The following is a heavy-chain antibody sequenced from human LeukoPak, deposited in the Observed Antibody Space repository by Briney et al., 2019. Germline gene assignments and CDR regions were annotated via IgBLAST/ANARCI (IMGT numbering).Heavy chain of an antibody. CDR3: ARGVVVVPAAINWFDP. D-gene: IGHD2-2*01. Sequence: PSETLSLTCTVSGGSISSSSYYWGWLRQPPGKGLEWIGSIYYSGSTYYNPSLKSRVTISVDTSKNQFSLKLSSVTAADTAVYYCARGVVVVPAAINWFDPWGQGTLVTVSS. CDR2: IYYSGST. V-gene: IGHV4-39*01. CDR1: GGSISSSSYY. J-gene: IGHJ5*02.